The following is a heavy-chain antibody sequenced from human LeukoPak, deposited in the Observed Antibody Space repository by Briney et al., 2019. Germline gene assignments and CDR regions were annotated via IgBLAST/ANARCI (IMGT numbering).Heavy chain of an antibody. CDR3: ARGKFKYSYDY. D-gene: IGHD5-18*01. CDR1: GGSISSGGYY. CDR2: INHSGST. Sequence: RPSETLSLTCTVSGGSISSGGYYWSWIRQPPGKGLEWIGEINHSGSTNYNPSLKSRVTISVDTSKNQFSLKLSSVTAADTAVYYCARGKFKYSYDYWGQGTLVTVSS. V-gene: IGHV4-39*07. J-gene: IGHJ4*02.